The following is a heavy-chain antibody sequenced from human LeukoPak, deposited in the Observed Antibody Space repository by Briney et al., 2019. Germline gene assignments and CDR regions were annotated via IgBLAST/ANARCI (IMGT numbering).Heavy chain of an antibody. D-gene: IGHD6-13*01. J-gene: IGHJ4*02. CDR3: ARGRLAAGQYYFDY. CDR2: TYYRSKWYS. V-gene: IGHV6-1*01. CDR1: GDSVPINSAA. Sequence: SQALSLTCAISGDSVPINSAAWNWIRQSPSRGLEWLGRTYYRSKWYSDYAVSVKSRIIINPDTSKNQFSLQLNSVTPEDTAVYYCARGRLAAGQYYFDYWGQGTLVTVSS.